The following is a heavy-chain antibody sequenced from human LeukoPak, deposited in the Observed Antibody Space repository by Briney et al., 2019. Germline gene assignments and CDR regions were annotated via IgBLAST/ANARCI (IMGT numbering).Heavy chain of an antibody. J-gene: IGHJ4*02. D-gene: IGHD1-1*01. CDR3: AKGKRYPDY. V-gene: IGHV3-7*03. CDR2: LNLDGSDK. CDR1: GFTFSESW. Sequence: GGSLRLSCVVSGFTFSESWMSWVRQAPGKGLGWVASLNLDGSDKYFVDSVKGRFTISRDNAKNSLYLQMDSLRVEDTAVYYCAKGKRYPDYWGQGTLVTVSS.